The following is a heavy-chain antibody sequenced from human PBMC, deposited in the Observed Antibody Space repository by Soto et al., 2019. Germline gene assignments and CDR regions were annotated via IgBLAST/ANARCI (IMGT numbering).Heavy chain of an antibody. J-gene: IGHJ4*02. CDR2: ISYDGSNK. D-gene: IGHD3-10*01. CDR3: AKLWFGEPYYFDY. CDR1: GFTFSSYG. V-gene: IGHV3-30*18. Sequence: QVQLVESGGGVVQPGRSLRLSCAASGFTFSSYGMHWVRQAPGKGLEWVAVISYDGSNKYYADSVKGRFTISRDNSKNTLYLQMNSLRAEDTAVYYCAKLWFGEPYYFDYWGQGTLVTVSS.